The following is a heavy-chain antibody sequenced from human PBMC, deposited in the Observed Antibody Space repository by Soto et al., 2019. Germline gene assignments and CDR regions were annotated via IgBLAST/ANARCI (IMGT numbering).Heavy chain of an antibody. CDR3: AREXSRPYYYYGMDV. V-gene: IGHV1-18*01. Sequence: QVQLVQSGAEVKKPGASVKVSCKASGYSFTTYGIXXXXXXXGQGLEWMGWISPYNGDTDYAQNLQGRVIMTTDTXXXXXXXXXXXXXXXXXXXYXXAREXSRPYYYYGMDVWGQGTTVSVSS. D-gene: IGHD2-21*01. J-gene: IGHJ6*02. CDR2: ISPYNGDT. CDR1: GYSFTTYG.